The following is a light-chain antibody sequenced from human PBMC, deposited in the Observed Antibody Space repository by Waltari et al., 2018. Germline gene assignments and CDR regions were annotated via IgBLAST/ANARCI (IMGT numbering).Light chain of an antibody. V-gene: IGKV3-20*01. Sequence: EIVLTQSPGTLSLSPGERATLSCRASQSVSSSYFAWYQQKPGQAPRLLIYGASNRATGIPDRFSGSGSVTDFTLTISRLEPEDFAVYYCQQYGSSPGTFGQGTKVET. CDR1: QSVSSSY. CDR3: QQYGSSPGT. J-gene: IGKJ1*01. CDR2: GAS.